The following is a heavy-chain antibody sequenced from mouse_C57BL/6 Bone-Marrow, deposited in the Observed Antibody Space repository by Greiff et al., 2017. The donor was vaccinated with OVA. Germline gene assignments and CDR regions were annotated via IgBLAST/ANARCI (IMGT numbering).Heavy chain of an antibody. CDR3: AREFITTVVPYYFDY. CDR2: IDPNSGGT. CDR1: GYTFTSYW. D-gene: IGHD1-1*01. J-gene: IGHJ2*01. Sequence: QVHVKQPGAELVKPGASVKLSCKASGYTFTSYWMHWVKQRPGRGLEWIGRIDPNSGGTKYNEKFKSKATLTVDKPSSTAYMQLSSLTSEDSAVYYCAREFITTVVPYYFDYWGQGTTLTVSS. V-gene: IGHV1-72*01.